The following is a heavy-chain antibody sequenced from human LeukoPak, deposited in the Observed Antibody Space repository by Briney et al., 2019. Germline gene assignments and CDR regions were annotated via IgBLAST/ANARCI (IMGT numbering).Heavy chain of an antibody. D-gene: IGHD5-24*01. CDR1: GGSISSGSYY. V-gene: IGHV4-61*02. CDR2: IYTSGST. Sequence: SETLSLTCTVSGGSISSGSYYWSWIRQPAGKGLEWIGRIYTSGSTNYNPSLKSRVTISVDTSKNQFSLKLSSVTAADTAVYYCARMALYYFDYWGQGTLVTVSS. CDR3: ARMALYYFDY. J-gene: IGHJ4*02.